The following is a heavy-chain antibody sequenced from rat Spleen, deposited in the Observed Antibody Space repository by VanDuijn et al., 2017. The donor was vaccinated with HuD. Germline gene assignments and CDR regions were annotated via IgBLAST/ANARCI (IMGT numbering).Heavy chain of an antibody. CDR2: ITNSGGST. J-gene: IGHJ2*01. D-gene: IGHD1-11*01. V-gene: IGHV5-27*01. CDR1: GFTFSNYG. Sequence: EVQLVESDGDLVQPGRSLKLSCAASGFTFSNYGMAWVRQATTKGLEWVASITNSGGSTYYRDSVKGRFTISRDNAKSTLYLQMDSLRSEDTATYYCTTGERGFAYGGQGVMVTVSS. CDR3: TTGERGFAY.